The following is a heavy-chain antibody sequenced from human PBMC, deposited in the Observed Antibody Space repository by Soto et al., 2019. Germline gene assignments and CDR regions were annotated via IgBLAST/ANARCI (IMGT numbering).Heavy chain of an antibody. V-gene: IGHV4-59*01. Sequence: SETLSLTCTVSGGSISSYYWSWIRQPPGKGLEWIGNLYYSGSTNYNPSLKSGVTISVDTSKNQFSLKLSSVTAADTAVYYCARGEDCSGGSCYSPGLDFDYWGQGTLVTVSS. CDR3: ARGEDCSGGSCYSPGLDFDY. CDR1: GGSISSYY. D-gene: IGHD2-15*01. CDR2: LYYSGST. J-gene: IGHJ4*02.